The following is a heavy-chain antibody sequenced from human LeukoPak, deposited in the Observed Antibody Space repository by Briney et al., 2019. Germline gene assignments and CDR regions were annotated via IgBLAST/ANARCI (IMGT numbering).Heavy chain of an antibody. Sequence: GGSLRLSCAASGFTFSSYSMNWVRQAPGKGLEWVSSISSSSSYIYYADSVKGRFTVSRDNAKNSLYLQMNSLRAEDTAVYYCAKEIWPTVTTPGWTYFDYWGQGALVTVSS. V-gene: IGHV3-21*01. CDR1: GFTFSSYS. CDR2: ISSSSSYI. CDR3: AKEIWPTVTTPGWTYFDY. J-gene: IGHJ4*02. D-gene: IGHD4-17*01.